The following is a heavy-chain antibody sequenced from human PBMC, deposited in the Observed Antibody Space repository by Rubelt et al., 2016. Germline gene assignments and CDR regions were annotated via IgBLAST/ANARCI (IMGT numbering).Heavy chain of an antibody. Sequence: QVQLQQWGPGLVKPSETLSLTCTVSGGSISSSSFYWGWIRQSPGKGLEWIGTVYYTGNTYYSPSLKSRVTISIDTSNNRFALRLRSVTAADTALYYCVKMIVGATGDWGQGTQVTVSS. V-gene: IGHV4-39*07. D-gene: IGHD1-26*01. J-gene: IGHJ4*02. CDR3: VKMIVGATGD. CDR2: VYYTGNT. CDR1: GGSISSSSFY.